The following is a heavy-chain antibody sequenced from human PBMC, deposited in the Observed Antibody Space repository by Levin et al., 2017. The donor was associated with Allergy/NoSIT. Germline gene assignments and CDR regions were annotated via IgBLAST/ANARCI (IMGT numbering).Heavy chain of an antibody. CDR1: GFTFTSYG. CDR3: AKYRRVNGNYDSHFGN. V-gene: IGHV3-23*01. Sequence: HGESLKISCAASGFTFTSYGMTWVRQAPGKGLEWVSTISGGGITFYGDPVKGRFTISRDNSMDTLFLQMNSLRAEDTAVYFCAKYRRVNGNYDSHFGNWGQGTLVTVSS. D-gene: IGHD3-22*01. J-gene: IGHJ4*02. CDR2: ISGGGIT.